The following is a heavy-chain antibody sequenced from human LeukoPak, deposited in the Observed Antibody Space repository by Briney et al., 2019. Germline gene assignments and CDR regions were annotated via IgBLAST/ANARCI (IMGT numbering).Heavy chain of an antibody. CDR2: INSDGSST. CDR3: AREKSAWDAPDAFDL. D-gene: IGHD1-26*01. Sequence: GGSLRLXCADSEFTFSNHWMHWVRQVPGKGLVWVSRINSDGSSTSYADSVKGRFTISRDNAKNTLYLQMNSLRAEDTAVYYCAREKSAWDAPDAFDLWGQGTMVTVSS. J-gene: IGHJ3*01. V-gene: IGHV3-74*01. CDR1: EFTFSNHW.